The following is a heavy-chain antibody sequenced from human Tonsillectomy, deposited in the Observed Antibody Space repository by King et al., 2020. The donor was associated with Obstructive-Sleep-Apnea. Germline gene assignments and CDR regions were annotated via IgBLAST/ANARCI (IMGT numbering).Heavy chain of an antibody. V-gene: IGHV3-15*01. J-gene: IGHJ4*02. CDR2: IKSKHDVGTT. CDR3: TTDVAVEMATYYFDY. Sequence: VQLVESGGGLVKPGGSLRLSFAASGFTFSNAWMSWVRQAPWKGLEWVGRIKSKHDVGTTDYAAPLKGRFTISRDDSKNTLYLQMNSLKTEDTAVYYCTTDVAVEMATYYFDYWGQGTLVTVSS. CDR1: GFTFSNAW. D-gene: IGHD5-24*01.